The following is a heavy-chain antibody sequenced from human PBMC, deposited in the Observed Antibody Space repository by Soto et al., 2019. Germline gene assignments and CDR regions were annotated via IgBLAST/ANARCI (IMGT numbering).Heavy chain of an antibody. CDR2: ISSSSSYI. J-gene: IGHJ3*02. D-gene: IGHD3-10*01. CDR1: GFTFSSYS. V-gene: IGHV3-21*01. CDR3: ARDISSRSMVRGPDAFDI. Sequence: GGSLRLSCAASGFTFSSYSMNWVRQAPGKGLEWVSSISSSSSYIYYADSVKGRFTISRDNAKNSLYLQMNSLRAEDTAVYYCARDISSRSMVRGPDAFDIWGQGTMVTVSS.